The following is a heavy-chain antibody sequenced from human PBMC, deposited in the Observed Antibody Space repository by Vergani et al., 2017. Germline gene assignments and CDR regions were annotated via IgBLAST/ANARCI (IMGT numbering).Heavy chain of an antibody. CDR2: IYTSGST. Sequence: QVQLQESGPGLVKPSQTLSLTCTVSGGSISSGSYYWSWIRQPAGKGLEWIGRIYTSGSTNYNPSLKSRVTMSVDTSKNQFSLKLSSVTAADTAVYYCARGDGGYDNYYYYYYMDVWGKGTTVTVSS. CDR1: GGSISSGSYY. J-gene: IGHJ6*03. V-gene: IGHV4-61*02. CDR3: ARGDGGYDNYYYYYYMDV. D-gene: IGHD5-12*01.